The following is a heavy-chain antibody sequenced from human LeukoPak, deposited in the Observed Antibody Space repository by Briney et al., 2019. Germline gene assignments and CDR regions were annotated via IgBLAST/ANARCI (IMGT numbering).Heavy chain of an antibody. V-gene: IGHV4-34*01. CDR3: ARVHSAYGMDV. D-gene: IGHD2-15*01. CDR1: GGSFSGYY. Sequence: SETLSLTCAVYGGSFSGYYWSWIRQPPGKGLEWIGEINHSGSTNYNPSLKSRVTISVDTSKNQFSLKLSSVTAADTAVYYCARVHSAYGMDVWGQGTMVTVSS. J-gene: IGHJ6*02. CDR2: INHSGST.